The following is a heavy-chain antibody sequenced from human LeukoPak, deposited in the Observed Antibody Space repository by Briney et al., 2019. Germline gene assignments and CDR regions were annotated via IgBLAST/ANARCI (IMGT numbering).Heavy chain of an antibody. Sequence: SGGSLRLSCAASGFTFSSYAMSWIRQAPGKGLEWVSAISASGGSTNYADSVKGRFTISRDNSKNTLYLQMNSLRAEDTAVYYCAKVDSGYSYGPVDYWGQGTLVTVSS. D-gene: IGHD5-18*01. V-gene: IGHV3-23*01. CDR2: ISASGGST. J-gene: IGHJ4*02. CDR3: AKVDSGYSYGPVDY. CDR1: GFTFSSYA.